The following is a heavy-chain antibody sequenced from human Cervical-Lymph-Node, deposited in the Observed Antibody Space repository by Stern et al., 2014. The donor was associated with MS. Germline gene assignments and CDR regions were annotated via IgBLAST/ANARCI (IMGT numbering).Heavy chain of an antibody. V-gene: IGHV3-74*02. Sequence: EMQLVESGGGLVQPGGSLRLSCAASGFTFSAYWMHWVRQAPGKGLMWVSRINGDGGSPNYADSGKGRFTISRDNAKNALYLQINSLRAEDTAVYYCARGRGFFDYWGQGTLVTVSS. CDR1: GFTFSAYW. CDR3: ARGRGFFDY. CDR2: INGDGGSP. J-gene: IGHJ4*02.